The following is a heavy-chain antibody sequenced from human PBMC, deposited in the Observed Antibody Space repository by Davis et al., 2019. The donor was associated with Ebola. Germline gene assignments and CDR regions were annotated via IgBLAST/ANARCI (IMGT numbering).Heavy chain of an antibody. Sequence: GESLKISCAASGFTFSSYWMSWVRQAPGKGLEWVANIKQDGSEKYYVDSVKGRFTISRDNAKNSLYLQMNSLRAEDTAVYYCARGRWLQFSHYFDYWGQGTLATVSS. D-gene: IGHD5-24*01. CDR3: ARGRWLQFSHYFDY. V-gene: IGHV3-7*03. J-gene: IGHJ4*02. CDR2: IKQDGSEK. CDR1: GFTFSSYW.